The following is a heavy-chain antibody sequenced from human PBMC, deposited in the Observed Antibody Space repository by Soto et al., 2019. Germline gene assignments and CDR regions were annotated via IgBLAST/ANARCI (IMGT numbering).Heavy chain of an antibody. J-gene: IGHJ3*02. CDR1: GYTFTSYD. Sequence: QVQVVQSGAEVKKPGASVKVSCKTSGYTFTSYDISWVRQAPGQGLEWMGWISGYNGNTNYARKLQGRVTMTTDTSTSTAYLELRSLRSDDTAVYYCAREAATTHDGCDIWGQGTMVIVSS. CDR3: AREAATTHDGCDI. CDR2: ISGYNGNT. V-gene: IGHV1-18*01. D-gene: IGHD2-15*01.